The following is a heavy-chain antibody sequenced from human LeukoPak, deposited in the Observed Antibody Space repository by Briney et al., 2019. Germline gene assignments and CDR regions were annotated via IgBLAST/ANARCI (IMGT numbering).Heavy chain of an antibody. D-gene: IGHD6-6*01. J-gene: IGHJ4*02. Sequence: SGPTLVNPTQTLTVTCSFSGFSVSSRGVAVTWIRQPPGKALEWLALIYWNDDKHYNPSLNNRLTITKHTSKNQVVLTMTNMDPVDTATFYCALRFSEALAFDYWGQGTLVTVSP. CDR2: IYWNDDK. CDR1: GFSVSSRGVA. V-gene: IGHV2-5*01. CDR3: ALRFSEALAFDY.